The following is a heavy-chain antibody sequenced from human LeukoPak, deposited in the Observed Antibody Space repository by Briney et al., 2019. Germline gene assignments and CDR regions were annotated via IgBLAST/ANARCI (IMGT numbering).Heavy chain of an antibody. Sequence: GGSLRLSCAASGFTVSSNYMSWVRQAPGKGLDWVSVIYRGGNTYYADSVKGRFTVSRDNSKNTLYLQMNSLRAEDTAVYYCARGGARQQLVENFFDYWGQGTLLTVSS. CDR2: IYRGGNT. CDR3: ARGGARQQLVENFFDY. V-gene: IGHV3-53*01. D-gene: IGHD6-13*01. CDR1: GFTVSSNY. J-gene: IGHJ4*02.